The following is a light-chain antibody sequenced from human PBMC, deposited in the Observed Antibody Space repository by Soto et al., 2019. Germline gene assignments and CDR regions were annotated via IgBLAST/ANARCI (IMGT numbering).Light chain of an antibody. CDR3: QSYDSSLSGADV. Sequence: QSVLTQPPSVSGAPGQRVTISCTGRSSNIGAGYAVHWYQQLPGTAPKLLIYGNTNRPSGVPDRFSGSKSGTSASLAITGLQAEDEADYYCQSYDSSLSGADVFGTGTKLTVL. CDR2: GNT. V-gene: IGLV1-40*01. J-gene: IGLJ1*01. CDR1: SSNIGAGYA.